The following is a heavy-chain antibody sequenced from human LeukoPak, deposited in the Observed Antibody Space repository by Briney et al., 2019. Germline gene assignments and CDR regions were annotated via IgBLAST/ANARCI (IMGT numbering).Heavy chain of an antibody. CDR2: INPSGGST. V-gene: IGHV1-46*01. CDR1: GYTFTSYY. CDR3: ARDQSSWYYFDY. D-gene: IGHD6-13*01. Sequence: ASVKVSCKASGYTFTSYYMHWVRQAPGQGLGWMGIINPSGGSTSYAQKFQGRVTMTRDTSTSTVYMELSSLRSEDTAVYYCARDQSSWYYFDYWGQGTLVTVSS. J-gene: IGHJ4*02.